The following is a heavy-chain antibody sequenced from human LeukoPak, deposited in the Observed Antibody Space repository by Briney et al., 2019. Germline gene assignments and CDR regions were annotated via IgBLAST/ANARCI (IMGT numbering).Heavy chain of an antibody. V-gene: IGHV4-34*01. CDR3: AEALQQLVPMHYFDY. J-gene: IGHJ4*02. CDR1: GGSFSGYY. D-gene: IGHD6-13*01. Sequence: SETLSLTCAVSGGSFSGYYWSWIRQPPGKGLEWIGEINHSGSTNYNPSLKSRVTISVDTSKNQFSMKLSSVTAADTAVYYCAEALQQLVPMHYFDYWGQGTLVTVSS. CDR2: INHSGST.